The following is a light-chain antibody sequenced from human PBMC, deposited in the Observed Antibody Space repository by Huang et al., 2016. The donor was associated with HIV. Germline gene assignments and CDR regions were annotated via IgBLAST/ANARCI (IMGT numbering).Light chain of an antibody. J-gene: IGKJ4*01. CDR3: QQAKCYPLT. CDR2: AAS. V-gene: IGKV1-12*01. Sequence: DIQMTQSPSSVSAFAGDRVTITCRASQAINTWLAWYQQKPGEAPKLLIYAASSLQSGVPSRFSGSRSGTDFTLTISSLQPEDSATYYCQQAKCYPLTFGGGTKVEIK. CDR1: QAINTW.